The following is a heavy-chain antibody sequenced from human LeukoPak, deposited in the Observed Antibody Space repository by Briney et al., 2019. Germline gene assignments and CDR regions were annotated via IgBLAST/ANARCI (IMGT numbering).Heavy chain of an antibody. D-gene: IGHD3-10*01. V-gene: IGHV1-18*04. CDR2: SSSNDDKT. CDR1: GYTFTKHG. J-gene: IGHJ4*02. Sequence: ASVKVSCKPCGYTFTKHGISWVRQAPGQGLEWMGWSSSNDDKTYYAQKIQDRVTMTTDTNTGTAFMELRRLRSDDTAVYYCAREDKRGGYPLPDFWGQGTLVTVSS. CDR3: AREDKRGGYPLPDF.